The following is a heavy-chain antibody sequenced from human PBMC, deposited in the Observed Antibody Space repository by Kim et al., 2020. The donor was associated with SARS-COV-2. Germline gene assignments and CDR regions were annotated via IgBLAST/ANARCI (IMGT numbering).Heavy chain of an antibody. CDR3: NIWFGELNDAFDI. D-gene: IGHD3-10*01. J-gene: IGHJ3*02. V-gene: IGHV3-73*01. Sequence: YAESVKGRVTISRDDSKNTAYLQMNSLKTEDTAVYYCNIWFGELNDAFDIWGQGTMVTVSS.